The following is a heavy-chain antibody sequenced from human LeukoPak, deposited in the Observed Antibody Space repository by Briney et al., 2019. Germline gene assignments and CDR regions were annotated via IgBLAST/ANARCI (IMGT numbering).Heavy chain of an antibody. V-gene: IGHV3-21*01. Sequence: GGSLRLSCAASGFTFSSYSMNWVRQAPGKGLEWVSSISSSSSSYIYYADSVRGRFTISRDNAKNSLYLQMNSLRAEDTAVYYCASLRWDYSNSNHWGQGTLVTVSS. J-gene: IGHJ5*02. D-gene: IGHD4-11*01. CDR3: ASLRWDYSNSNH. CDR2: ISSSSSSYI. CDR1: GFTFSSYS.